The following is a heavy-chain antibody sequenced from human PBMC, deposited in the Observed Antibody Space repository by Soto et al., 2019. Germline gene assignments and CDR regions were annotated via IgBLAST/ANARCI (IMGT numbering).Heavy chain of an antibody. Sequence: QVQLVQSGAEVKKPGSSVKVSCKASGGPFNTYAISWVRQAPGQGLEWMGGIIPVFGRVSYAQKFQGRVTITADDSTSTAYMELSSLRSDDTAIYYCADLSLGYCSSTTCPPDYWGQGTLDTVSS. V-gene: IGHV1-69*12. D-gene: IGHD2-2*01. CDR2: IIPVFGRV. J-gene: IGHJ4*02. CDR3: ADLSLGYCSSTTCPPDY. CDR1: GGPFNTYA.